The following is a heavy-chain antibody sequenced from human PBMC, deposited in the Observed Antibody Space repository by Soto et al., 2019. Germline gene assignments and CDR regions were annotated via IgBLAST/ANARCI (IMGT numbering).Heavy chain of an antibody. J-gene: IGHJ6*02. CDR1: GFTFSSYA. CDR2: ISGSGGST. D-gene: IGHD2-2*02. Sequence: PVGSLRLSCAASGFTFSSYAMSWVRQAPGKGLEWVSAISGSGGSTYYADSVKGRFTISRDNSKNTLYLQMNSLRAEDTAVYYCAKIYCSSTSCYKGYYYYYGMDVCGQGTTVTVSS. CDR3: AKIYCSSTSCYKGYYYYYGMDV. V-gene: IGHV3-23*01.